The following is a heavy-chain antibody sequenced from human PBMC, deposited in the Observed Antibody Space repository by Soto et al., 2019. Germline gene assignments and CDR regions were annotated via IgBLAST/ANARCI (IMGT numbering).Heavy chain of an antibody. D-gene: IGHD3-16*02. J-gene: IGHJ4*02. CDR2: ISYDGSNK. CDR3: ARREAITFGGVIGTLDY. Sequence: QVQLVESGGGVVQPGRSLRLSCAASGFTFSSYAMHWVRQAPGKGLEWVAVISYDGSNKYYADSVKGRFTISRDNSKNTLYLQMNSLIAEDTAVYYCARREAITFGGVIGTLDYWGQGTLVTVSS. CDR1: GFTFSSYA. V-gene: IGHV3-30-3*01.